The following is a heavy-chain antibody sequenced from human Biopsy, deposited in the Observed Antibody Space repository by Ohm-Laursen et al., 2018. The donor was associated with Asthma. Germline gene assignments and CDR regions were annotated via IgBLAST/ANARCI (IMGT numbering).Heavy chain of an antibody. CDR1: GFNFSYYS. Sequence: GSFRLSCAASGFNFSYYSMIWVRQAPGTGLEWVAAISSGSDYIFYADSVKGRFTISRDNAKNSLYLQMNSLRAEDTAVYYCAKAERYFDWYWFDPWGQGTLVTVSS. J-gene: IGHJ5*02. D-gene: IGHD3-9*01. V-gene: IGHV3-21*01. CDR2: ISSGSDYI. CDR3: AKAERYFDWYWFDP.